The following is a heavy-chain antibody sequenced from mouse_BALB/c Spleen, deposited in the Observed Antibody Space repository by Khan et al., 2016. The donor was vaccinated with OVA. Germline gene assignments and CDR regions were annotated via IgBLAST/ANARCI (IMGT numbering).Heavy chain of an antibody. Sequence: QIQLVQSGPELKKPGETVRISCKASGYTFTTAGIQWVQKMPGKGLKWIGWINTHTGVPKYAEDFKGRVAFSLEISVNTAYLQITNLKNEDTATYFCARGVAAYYRNDGGAIEYWGQGTSVTVSS. J-gene: IGHJ4*01. CDR3: ARGVAAYYRNDGGAIEY. CDR1: GYTFTTAG. D-gene: IGHD2-14*01. CDR2: INTHTGVP. V-gene: IGHV9-4*02.